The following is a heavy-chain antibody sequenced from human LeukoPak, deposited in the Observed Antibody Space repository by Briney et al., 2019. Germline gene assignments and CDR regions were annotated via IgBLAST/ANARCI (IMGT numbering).Heavy chain of an antibody. Sequence: PSETLSLTCTVSGGSISSYYWSWIRQPPGKGLEWIGYIYYSGSTNYNPSLKSRVTISVDTSKNQFSLKLSSVAAADTAVYYCARVVVAAMLSVGAFYIWGQGTMVTVSS. CDR2: IYYSGST. V-gene: IGHV4-59*01. J-gene: IGHJ3*02. CDR1: GGSISSYY. CDR3: ARVVVAAMLSVGAFYI. D-gene: IGHD2-15*01.